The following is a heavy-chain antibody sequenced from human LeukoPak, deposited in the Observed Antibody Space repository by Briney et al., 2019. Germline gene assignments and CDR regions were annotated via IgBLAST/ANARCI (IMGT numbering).Heavy chain of an antibody. CDR3: ARRDGRESGDY. J-gene: IGHJ4*02. CDR2: IIPILGIA. CDR1: GGTLSSSA. D-gene: IGHD3-10*01. Sequence: GASVKVSCKASGGTLSSSAISWVRQAPGQGLEWMGRIIPILGIANYAQKFQGRVTITADKSTSTAYMELSSLRSEDTAVYYCARRDGRESGDYWGQGTLVTVSS. V-gene: IGHV1-69*04.